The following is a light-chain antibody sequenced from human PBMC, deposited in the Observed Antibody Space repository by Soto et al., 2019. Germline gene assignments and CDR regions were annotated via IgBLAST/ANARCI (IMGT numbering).Light chain of an antibody. CDR3: SSYRTSNTRQIV. V-gene: IGLV2-14*03. J-gene: IGLJ1*01. Sequence: QSVLTQPASVSGSHRQSITISCTGISSDVGGYNYVSWYQHHPGKAPKLMIYDVSNRPSGVSNRFSGSKAGNTASLSISGLQPEDEADYYCSSYRTSNTRQIVCGTGTKVTVL. CDR2: DVS. CDR1: SSDVGGYNY.